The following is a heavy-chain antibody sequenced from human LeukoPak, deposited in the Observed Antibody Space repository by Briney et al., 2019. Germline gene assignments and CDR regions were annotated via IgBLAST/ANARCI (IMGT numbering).Heavy chain of an antibody. V-gene: IGHV4-39*07. J-gene: IGHJ4*02. Sequence: PSETLSLTCTVSGGSISSSSYYWGWIRQPPGKGLEWIGSIYYSGSTYYNPSLKSRVTISVDTSKNQFSLKLSSVTAADTAVYYCARDIWGPWYCSGGSCLIYYFDYWGQGTLVTVSS. CDR3: ARDIWGPWYCSGGSCLIYYFDY. D-gene: IGHD2-15*01. CDR1: GGSISSSSYY. CDR2: IYYSGST.